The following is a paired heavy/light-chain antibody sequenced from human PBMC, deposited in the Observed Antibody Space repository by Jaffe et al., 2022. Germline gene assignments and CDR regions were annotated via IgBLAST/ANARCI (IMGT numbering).Heavy chain of an antibody. CDR3: ARDPRSITFGGVIVDY. CDR1: GFTFSSYW. Sequence: EVQLVESGGGLVQPGGSLRLSCAASGFTFSSYWMSWVRQAPGKGLEWVANIKQDGSEKYYVDSVKGRFTISRDNAKNSLYLQMNSLRAEDTAVYYCARDPRSITFGGVIVDYWGQGTLVTVSS. V-gene: IGHV3-7*01. CDR2: IKQDGSEK. D-gene: IGHD3-16*01. J-gene: IGHJ4*02.
Light chain of an antibody. CDR3: YSTDSSGNHRGV. CDR1: ALPKKY. J-gene: IGLJ3*02. Sequence: SYELTQPPSVSVSPGQTARITCSGDALPKKYAYWYQQKSGQAPVLVIYEDSKRPSGIPERFSGSSSGTMATLTISGAQVEDEADYYCYSTDSSGNHRGVFGGGTKLTVL. CDR2: EDS. V-gene: IGLV3-10*01.